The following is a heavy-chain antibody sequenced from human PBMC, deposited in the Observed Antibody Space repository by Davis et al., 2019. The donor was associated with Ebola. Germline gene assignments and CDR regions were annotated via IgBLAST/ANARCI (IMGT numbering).Heavy chain of an antibody. CDR1: GFTFSSYG. Sequence: GESLKISCAASGFTFSSYGMHWVRQAPGKGLEWVAVIWFDGRNTYYEDSVKGRFTISRDNSKNRLFLQMNSLRAEDTAVYYCARAPGIAARQTYYYYMDVWGKGTTVTVSS. CDR2: IWFDGRNT. D-gene: IGHD6-6*01. V-gene: IGHV3-33*01. CDR3: ARAPGIAARQTYYYYMDV. J-gene: IGHJ6*03.